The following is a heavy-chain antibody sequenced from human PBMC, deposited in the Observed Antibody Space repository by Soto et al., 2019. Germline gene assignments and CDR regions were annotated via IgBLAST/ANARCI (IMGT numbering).Heavy chain of an antibody. D-gene: IGHD3-22*01. CDR3: VRDQYYDSSGPFDY. CDR2: ITGSGGST. V-gene: IGHV3-23*01. J-gene: IGHJ4*01. Sequence: GGSLRLSCSASGFTFSNYAMHWVRQAPGKGLEWVSGITGSGGSTYYADSVKGRFTISRDNSKSTVSLHMNSLRAEDTAVYYCVRDQYYDSSGPFDYWG. CDR1: GFTFSNYA.